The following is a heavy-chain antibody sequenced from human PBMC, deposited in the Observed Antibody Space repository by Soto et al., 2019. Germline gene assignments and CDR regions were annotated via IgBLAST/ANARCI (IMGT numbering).Heavy chain of an antibody. D-gene: IGHD3-22*01. Sequence: ASVKVSCKASGGTFSSYTISWVRQAPGQGLEWMGRIIPILGIANYAQKFQGRVTITADKSTSTAYMELSSLRSEDTAVYYCAREEGYYYDSSGYPFDYWGQGTLVTVSS. CDR1: GGTFSSYT. CDR3: AREEGYYYDSSGYPFDY. V-gene: IGHV1-69*04. J-gene: IGHJ4*02. CDR2: IIPILGIA.